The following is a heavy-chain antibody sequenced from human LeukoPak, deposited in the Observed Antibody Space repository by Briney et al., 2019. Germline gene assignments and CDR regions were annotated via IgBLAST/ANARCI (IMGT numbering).Heavy chain of an antibody. V-gene: IGHV3-23*01. CDR1: GFTFSNYA. Sequence: GGSLRLSCAASGFTFSNYAMSWVRQAPGKGLEWVSAINDSGGSTCYADSVKGRFTISRDNSKNTLYLQMKSLRAEDTAVYYCAKGGGYEAQYYYYYLDVWGKGTTVTISS. D-gene: IGHD5-12*01. CDR3: AKGGGYEAQYYYYYLDV. CDR2: INDSGGST. J-gene: IGHJ6*03.